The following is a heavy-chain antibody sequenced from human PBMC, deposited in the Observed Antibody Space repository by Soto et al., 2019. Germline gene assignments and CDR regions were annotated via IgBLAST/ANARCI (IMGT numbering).Heavy chain of an antibody. Sequence: GGSLRLSCAASGFTFSSYGMHWVRQAPGKGLEWVAVISYDGSNKYYADSVKGRFTISRDNSKNTLYLQMNSLRAEDTAVYYCAKDRPVGATLYYFDYWGQGTLVTVSS. V-gene: IGHV3-30*18. CDR3: AKDRPVGATLYYFDY. J-gene: IGHJ4*02. CDR1: GFTFSSYG. D-gene: IGHD1-26*01. CDR2: ISYDGSNK.